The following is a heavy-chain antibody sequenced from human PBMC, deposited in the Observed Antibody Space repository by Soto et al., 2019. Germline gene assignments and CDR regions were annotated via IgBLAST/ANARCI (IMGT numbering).Heavy chain of an antibody. CDR2: IYYSGST. Sequence: SETLSLTCTVSCGSISSGGYYWSWIRQHPGKGLEWIGYIYYSGSTYYNPSLKSRVTISVDTSKNQFSLKLSSVTAADTAVYYCARDVLRIRSMDVWGQGTTVTVSS. CDR1: CGSISSGGYY. J-gene: IGHJ6*02. CDR3: ARDVLRIRSMDV. V-gene: IGHV4-31*03. D-gene: IGHD5-12*01.